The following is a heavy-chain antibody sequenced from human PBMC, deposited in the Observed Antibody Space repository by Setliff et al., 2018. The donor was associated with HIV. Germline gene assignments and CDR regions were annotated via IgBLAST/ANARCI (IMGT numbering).Heavy chain of an antibody. J-gene: IGHJ3*02. D-gene: IGHD4-17*01. Sequence: PSETLSLTCTVSRASISSGGYYWGWIRQRPGEGLEWIGYIYYSGNTFYNPSLKSRVTISVDTSKNQFSLKLSSVTAADTALYYCARVYGDYVEGAFDIWGQGTMVTVSS. CDR3: ARVYGDYVEGAFDI. CDR1: RASISSGGYY. V-gene: IGHV4-31*03. CDR2: IYYSGNT.